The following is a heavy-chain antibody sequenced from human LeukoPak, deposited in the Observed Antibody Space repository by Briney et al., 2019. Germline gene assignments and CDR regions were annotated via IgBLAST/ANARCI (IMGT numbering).Heavy chain of an antibody. CDR2: ISYDGRNK. Sequence: GGSLRLSCAASGFTFSSHGMHWLRQAPGKELEGVTFISYDGRNKYYGDSVKGRFTISRDNSKSTLYLQMNSLTTEDSAVYFCAAEEFQVSHAFDIWGQGTMVIVSS. D-gene: IGHD3-10*01. V-gene: IGHV3-30*19. CDR1: GFTFSSHG. J-gene: IGHJ3*02. CDR3: AAEEFQVSHAFDI.